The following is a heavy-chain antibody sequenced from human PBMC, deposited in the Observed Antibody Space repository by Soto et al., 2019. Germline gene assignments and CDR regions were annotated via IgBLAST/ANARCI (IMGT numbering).Heavy chain of an antibody. CDR2: MYFGGSI. Sequence: SETLSLTCNVSGASVSHGYWSWIRQPPGKGLEWIGFMYFGGSINYNPSLTSRATISVETSKNQFSLKLTSVTAADTAVYYCARVSGSYYYGMDVWGQGITVTVSS. CDR1: GASVSHGY. CDR3: ARVSGSYYYGMDV. D-gene: IGHD1-26*01. J-gene: IGHJ6*02. V-gene: IGHV4-59*02.